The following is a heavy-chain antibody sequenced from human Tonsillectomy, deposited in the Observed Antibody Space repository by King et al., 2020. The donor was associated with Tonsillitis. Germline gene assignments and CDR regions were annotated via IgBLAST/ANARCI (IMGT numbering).Heavy chain of an antibody. Sequence: QLQESGPGLVKPSETLSLTCTVSGGSISSYYWSWIRQPPGKGLEWIGYIYYSGSTNYNPSLKSRVTISVDTSKNQFSLKLSSVTAADTAVYYCARGSWEYSYGLDAFDIWGQGTMVTVSS. V-gene: IGHV4-59*01. CDR2: IYYSGST. CDR1: GGSISSYY. D-gene: IGHD5-18*01. CDR3: ARGSWEYSYGLDAFDI. J-gene: IGHJ3*02.